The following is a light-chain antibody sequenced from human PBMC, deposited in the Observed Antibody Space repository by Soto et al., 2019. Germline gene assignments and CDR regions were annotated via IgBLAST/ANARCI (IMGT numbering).Light chain of an antibody. J-gene: IGKJ1*01. Sequence: DIVMTQTPLSSPVTLGQAASISCRSSQSLLHSDGNTYLSWFQQRPGQPPRLLIYKVSDRFSGVPDRFSGSGAGTDFTLTIGRVEAEDVGIYYCMQDTQSHWTLGQGTKVDIK. CDR3: MQDTQSHWT. CDR1: QSLLHSDGNTY. CDR2: KVS. V-gene: IGKV2-24*01.